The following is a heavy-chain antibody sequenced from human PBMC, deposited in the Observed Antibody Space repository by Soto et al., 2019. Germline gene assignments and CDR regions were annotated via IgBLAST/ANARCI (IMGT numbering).Heavy chain of an antibody. D-gene: IGHD4-17*01. CDR3: VRQGIDYLHGLVDL. J-gene: IGHJ6*02. CDR2: VYYTGDT. CDR1: SGPDRSHN. V-gene: IGHV4-59*08. Sequence: QVQLQQSGQRLVKPSETLSLTCTVSSGPDRSHNWGWIRQPPGRGLEWIGYVYYTGDTAYNPSLRGRVTISADTSTNDISLTLNSVTAADTAVYYCVRQGIDYLHGLVDLWGQGTTVSVSS.